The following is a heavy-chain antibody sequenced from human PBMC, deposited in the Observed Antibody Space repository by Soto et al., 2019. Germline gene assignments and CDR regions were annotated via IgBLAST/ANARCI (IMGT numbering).Heavy chain of an antibody. CDR1: GFTVGRYD. CDR2: IQSGGAT. D-gene: IGHD5-12*01. Sequence: QLVESGGGLFQAGGSTRLSCLVSGFTVGRYDMAWVRQAPGKGLEWASIIQSGGATYYPDSAQGRFTISRDNSKNTEYLQMNSLRVEDTGVYSCVRVLYDSGVVDFWGQGSLITVS. J-gene: IGHJ4*02. V-gene: IGHV3-53*01. CDR3: VRVLYDSGVVDF.